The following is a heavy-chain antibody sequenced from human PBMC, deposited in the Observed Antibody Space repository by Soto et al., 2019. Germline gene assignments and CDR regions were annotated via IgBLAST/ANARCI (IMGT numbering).Heavy chain of an antibody. CDR1: GGTFSSYA. V-gene: IGHV1-69*06. D-gene: IGHD1-26*01. J-gene: IGHJ4*02. CDR2: IIPIFGTA. Sequence: QVQLVQSGAEVKKPGSSVKVSCKASGGTFSSYAISWVRQAPGQGLEWMGGIIPIFGTANYAQKFQGRVTITADISTSTAYRELSSLGSGDRAGYYVGRGGGVGATTGWDWGQGTLVTVSS. CDR3: GRGGGVGATTGWD.